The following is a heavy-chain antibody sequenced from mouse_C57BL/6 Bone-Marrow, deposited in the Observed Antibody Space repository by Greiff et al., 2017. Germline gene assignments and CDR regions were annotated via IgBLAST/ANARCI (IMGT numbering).Heavy chain of an antibody. D-gene: IGHD4-1*02. J-gene: IGHJ3*01. V-gene: IGHV5-4*01. Sequence: EVQLQQSGGGLVKPGGSLKLSCAASGFTFSSYAMSWVRQTPEKRLEWVATISDGGSYTYYPDNVKGRFTISRDNAKNNLYLQMSHLKSEDTAMYYCAREQLGFAYWGQGTLVTVSA. CDR3: AREQLGFAY. CDR2: ISDGGSYT. CDR1: GFTFSSYA.